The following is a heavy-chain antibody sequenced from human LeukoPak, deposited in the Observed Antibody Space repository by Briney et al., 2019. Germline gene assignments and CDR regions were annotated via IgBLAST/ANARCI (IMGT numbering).Heavy chain of an antibody. J-gene: IGHJ4*02. V-gene: IGHV3-30-3*01. D-gene: IGHD6-13*01. Sequence: PGRSLRLSCAASGFTFSSYAMHWVRQAPGKGLEWVAVISYDGSNKYYADSVKGRFTISRDNSKNTLYLQMNSLKTEDTAVYYCTTGVGRGSSWCWGQGTLVTVSS. CDR1: GFTFSSYA. CDR2: ISYDGSNK. CDR3: TTGVGRGSSWC.